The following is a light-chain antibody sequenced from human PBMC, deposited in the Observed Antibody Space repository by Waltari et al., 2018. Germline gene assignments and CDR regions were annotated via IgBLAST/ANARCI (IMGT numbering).Light chain of an antibody. V-gene: IGKV3-11*01. CDR2: DAA. CDR1: QNVGNS. Sequence: ENVLTQAPATLSLSPGDAAPPSRRASQNVGNSLAWYQHKPGQAPRLLIYDAANRASGIPARFSGSGSGTDFTLTISSLEPDDFAVYYCQQRSNWHTFGQGTRLEIK. CDR3: QQRSNWHT. J-gene: IGKJ2*01.